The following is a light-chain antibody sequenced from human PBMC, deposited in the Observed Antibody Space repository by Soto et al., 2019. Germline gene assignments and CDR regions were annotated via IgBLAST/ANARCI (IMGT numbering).Light chain of an antibody. Sequence: EFGLPQSPGTLSLSPGERATLSCRASQRFGRSYLAWYQQKPGQAPRLLIDGASSRATGLPDRFSGSGSGTDFTLTISRLEPEEFAVYYCQHYGSPPYTFGQGTKLEIK. J-gene: IGKJ2*01. V-gene: IGKV3-20*01. CDR1: QRFGRSY. CDR3: QHYGSPPYT. CDR2: GAS.